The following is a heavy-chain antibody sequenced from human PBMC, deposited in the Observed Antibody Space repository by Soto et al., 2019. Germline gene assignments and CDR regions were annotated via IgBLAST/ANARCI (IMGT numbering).Heavy chain of an antibody. CDR3: ARDFDGYNFFDF. V-gene: IGHV4-31*03. CDR2: IYYSGSA. J-gene: IGHJ5*01. CDR1: GGSISSGNYY. Sequence: PSETLSLTCTVSGGSISSGNYYWSWIRQLPGKGLEWIGYIYYSGSAYYNPSLKSRVTISIDTSKSQFSLKLSSVTAADTAVYYCARDFDGYNFFDFWGQGSLVTVSS.